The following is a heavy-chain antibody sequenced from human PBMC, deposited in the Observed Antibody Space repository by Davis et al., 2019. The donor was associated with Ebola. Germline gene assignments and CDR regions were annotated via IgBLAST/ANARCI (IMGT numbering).Heavy chain of an antibody. CDR3: ARGGVDRDYYYGMDV. J-gene: IGHJ6*02. Sequence: VKVSCKASGYTFTSYGISWVRQAPGQGLEWMGGIIPIFGTANYAQKFQGRVTITADESTSTAYMELSSLRSEDTAVYYCARGGVDRDYYYGMDVWGQGTTVTVSS. V-gene: IGHV1-69*13. CDR2: IIPIFGTA. CDR1: GYTFTSYG. D-gene: IGHD2-8*02.